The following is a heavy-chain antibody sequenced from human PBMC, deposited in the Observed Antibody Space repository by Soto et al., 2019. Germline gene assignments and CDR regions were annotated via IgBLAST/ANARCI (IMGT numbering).Heavy chain of an antibody. V-gene: IGHV3-23*01. J-gene: IGHJ4*02. CDR3: AKDNGDCSSTSCYASRY. Sequence: PGGSLRLSCAASGFTFSGYAMTWVRQAPGKGLEWVSGISGSGGSTYYADSVKGQFTISRDNAKNTLYLQMNSLRAKDTAVYYCAKDNGDCSSTSCYASRYWGQGTLVSVSS. CDR1: GFTFSGYA. CDR2: ISGSGGST. D-gene: IGHD2-2*01.